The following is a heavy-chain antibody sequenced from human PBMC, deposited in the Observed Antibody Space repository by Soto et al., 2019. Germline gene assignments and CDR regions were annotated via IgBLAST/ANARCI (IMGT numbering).Heavy chain of an antibody. J-gene: IGHJ5*01. D-gene: IGHD3-22*01. CDR3: ARDFYDSVGYTWFDS. V-gene: IGHV4-59*01. CDR1: GDTSTSYY. Sequence: SETLSLTCTVSGDTSTSYYWGWIRQAPGKGLEWIGHIHNSGTSTHNPSLNGRVTISIDMSKKQFSLKLTSLTSADTAVYHCARDFYDSVGYTWFDSWSQGTLVTVSS. CDR2: IHNSGTS.